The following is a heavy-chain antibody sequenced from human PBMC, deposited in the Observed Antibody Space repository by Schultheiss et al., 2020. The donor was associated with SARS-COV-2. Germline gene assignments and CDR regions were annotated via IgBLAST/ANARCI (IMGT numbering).Heavy chain of an antibody. CDR1: GGSISSYY. CDR2: INHSGST. D-gene: IGHD6-19*01. V-gene: IGHV4-34*01. J-gene: IGHJ4*02. Sequence: SETLSLTCTVSGGSISSYYWSWIRQPPGKGLEWIGEINHSGSTNYNPSLKSRVTISVDTSKNQFSLKLSSVTAADTAVYYCARGGAVAGSYYFDYWGQGTLVTVSS. CDR3: ARGGAVAGSYYFDY.